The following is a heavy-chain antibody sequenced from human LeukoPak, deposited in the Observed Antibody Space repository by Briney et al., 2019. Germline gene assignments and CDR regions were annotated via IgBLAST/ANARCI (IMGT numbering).Heavy chain of an antibody. CDR1: GYTFTGYY. Sequence: ASVKVSCKASGYTFTGYYMHWVRPAPGQGLEWMGWINPNSGGTNYAQKFQGRVTMTRDTSISTAYMELSRLRSDDTAVYYCYSSSGWYGNDAFDIWGQGTTVTVSS. J-gene: IGHJ3*02. D-gene: IGHD6-19*01. V-gene: IGHV1-2*02. CDR2: INPNSGGT. CDR3: YSSSGWYGNDAFDI.